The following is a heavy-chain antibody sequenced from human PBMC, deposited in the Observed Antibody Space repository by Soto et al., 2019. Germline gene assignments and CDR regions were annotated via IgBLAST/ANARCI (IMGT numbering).Heavy chain of an antibody. CDR3: GRHQVGTIFLDY. Sequence: EVQLVESGGGLVQPGGSLRLSCAVSGFTFGSYWMSWVRQAPGKGLEWVASIKQDGSEKNYVDSVKGRFTISRDNAKNSLYLQMNSLRGEDTAVYYGGRHQVGTIFLDYWGQGTLVTVSS. D-gene: IGHD3-3*01. V-gene: IGHV3-7*01. CDR2: IKQDGSEK. CDR1: GFTFGSYW. J-gene: IGHJ4*02.